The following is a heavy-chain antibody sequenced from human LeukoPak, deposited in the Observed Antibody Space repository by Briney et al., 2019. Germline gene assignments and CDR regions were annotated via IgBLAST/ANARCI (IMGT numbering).Heavy chain of an antibody. V-gene: IGHV4-34*01. Sequence: SETLSLTCAVYGGSFSGYYWSWIRQPPGKGLEWIGEINHSGSTNYNASLKSRVTISVDTSKNQFSLKLSSVTAADTAVYCCARDGYSYGYRSFDYWGQGTLVTVSS. CDR3: ARDGYSYGYRSFDY. CDR1: GGSFSGYY. J-gene: IGHJ4*02. D-gene: IGHD5-18*01. CDR2: INHSGST.